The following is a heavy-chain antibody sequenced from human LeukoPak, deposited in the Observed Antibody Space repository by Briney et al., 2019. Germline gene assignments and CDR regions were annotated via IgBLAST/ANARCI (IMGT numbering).Heavy chain of an antibody. J-gene: IGHJ6*02. CDR3: AKDSGLVRIYYYYGMDV. CDR2: ISYDGSNK. D-gene: IGHD3/OR15-3a*01. Sequence: GGSLRLSCAASGFTFSSYGMHWVRQAPGKGLEWVAVISYDGSNKYYADSVKGRFTISRDNSKNALFLQMNSLRAEDTAVYYCAKDSGLVRIYYYYGMDVWGQGTTVTVSS. V-gene: IGHV3-30*18. CDR1: GFTFSSYG.